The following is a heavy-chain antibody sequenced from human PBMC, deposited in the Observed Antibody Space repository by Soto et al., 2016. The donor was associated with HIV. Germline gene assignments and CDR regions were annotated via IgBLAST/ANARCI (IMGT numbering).Heavy chain of an antibody. CDR3: TTTSYYGSGRSGPGLYYFDY. D-gene: IGHD3-10*01. CDR1: GFTFSDAW. V-gene: IGHV3-15*01. CDR2: IKRKTDGGTT. Sequence: EVELVESRGGLVKSGGSLRLSCAGSGFTFSDAWMSWVRQVPGKGLEWVGRIKRKTDGGTTDYSAPVKGRFTISRDDSKNTLYLQMNSLKIEDTAVYYCTTTSYYGSGRSGPGLYYFDYWGQGTLVTVSS. J-gene: IGHJ4*02.